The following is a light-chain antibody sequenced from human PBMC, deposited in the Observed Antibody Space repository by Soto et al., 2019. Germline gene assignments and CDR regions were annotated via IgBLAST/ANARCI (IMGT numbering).Light chain of an antibody. CDR2: LAS. V-gene: IGKV1-33*01. Sequence: DIQMTQSPSSLSASVGDRVTITCRASQGIRNDLGWYQQRPGKAPKRLIYLASNLETGVPSRFSGSGSGTDFTFTISSLQPEDIATYYCQQYDNLLWTFGQGTKVDIK. J-gene: IGKJ1*01. CDR1: QGIRND. CDR3: QQYDNLLWT.